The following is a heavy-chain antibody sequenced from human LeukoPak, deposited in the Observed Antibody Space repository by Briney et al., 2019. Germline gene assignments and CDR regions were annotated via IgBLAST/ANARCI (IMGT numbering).Heavy chain of an antibody. Sequence: PGGSLRLSCAASGFTFSSYWMSWVRQAPGKGLEWVAKIKQDGSEKYYVDSVKGRFTISRDNAKNSLYLQMNSLRAEDTAVYYCARDMARSYGDYVRGDYWGQGTLVTVSS. CDR2: IKQDGSEK. J-gene: IGHJ4*02. CDR3: ARDMARSYGDYVRGDY. V-gene: IGHV3-7*01. CDR1: GFTFSSYW. D-gene: IGHD4-17*01.